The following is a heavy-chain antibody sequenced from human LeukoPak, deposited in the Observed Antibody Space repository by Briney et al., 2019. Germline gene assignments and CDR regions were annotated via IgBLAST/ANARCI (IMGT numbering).Heavy chain of an antibody. CDR3: ARTVVAGLLGFDAFDI. D-gene: IGHD6-19*01. J-gene: IGHJ3*02. CDR1: GFTFSSYS. V-gene: IGHV3-21*01. Sequence: GGSLRLSCAASGFTFSSYSMNWVRQAPGKGLEWVSSISSSSSYIYYADSVKGRFTISRDNAKNSLYLQMNSLRAEDTAVYYCARTVVAGLLGFDAFDIWGQGTMVTVSS. CDR2: ISSSSSYI.